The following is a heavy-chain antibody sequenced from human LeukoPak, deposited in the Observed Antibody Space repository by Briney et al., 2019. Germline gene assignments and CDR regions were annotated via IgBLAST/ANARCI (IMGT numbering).Heavy chain of an antibody. V-gene: IGHV4-39*01. D-gene: IGHD6-25*01. J-gene: IGHJ5*02. CDR2: IYYSGSA. CDR3: ARQSTIAAARIDP. CDR1: GGSIGDSNYY. Sequence: SETLSLTCTVSGGSIGDSNYYWGWIRQPPGRGLEWFANIYYSGSAYYSPSLKSRVTVSIDTSKNQFSLKLNSVTAADTAVYYCARQSTIAAARIDPWGQGTLVTVSS.